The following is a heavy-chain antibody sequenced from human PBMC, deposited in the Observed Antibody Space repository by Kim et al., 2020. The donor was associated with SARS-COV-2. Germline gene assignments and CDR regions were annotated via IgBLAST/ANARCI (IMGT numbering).Heavy chain of an antibody. V-gene: IGHV1-8*01. D-gene: IGHD2-2*02. Sequence: QKFQGRVTMTRNTSISTAYMELSSLRSEDTAVYYCAVVPAAINYYYGMDVWGQGTTVTVSS. CDR3: AVVPAAINYYYGMDV. J-gene: IGHJ6*02.